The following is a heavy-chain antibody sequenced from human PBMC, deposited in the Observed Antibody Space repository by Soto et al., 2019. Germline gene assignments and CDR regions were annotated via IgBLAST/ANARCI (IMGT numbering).Heavy chain of an antibody. J-gene: IGHJ4*02. CDR1: GFTFSSYG. CDR3: AKDSAEWLLLYYFDY. Sequence: GGSLRLSCAASGFTFSSYGMHWVRQAPGKGLEWVAVISYDGSNKYYADSVKGRFTISRDNSKNTLYLQMNSLRAEDTAVYYCAKDSAEWLLLYYFDYWGQGTLVTVSS. CDR2: ISYDGSNK. D-gene: IGHD3-22*01. V-gene: IGHV3-30*18.